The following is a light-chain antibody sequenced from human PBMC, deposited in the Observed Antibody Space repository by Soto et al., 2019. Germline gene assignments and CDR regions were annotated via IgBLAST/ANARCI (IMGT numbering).Light chain of an antibody. CDR1: QSVSSK. CDR2: GAS. V-gene: IGKV3-15*01. Sequence: ETVMTQSPATLSLSPGERATLSCRASQSVSSKLVWYQQKPGQAPRFLIYGASTRATGIPARFRGSGSGTEFTLTIDSLQSEDFAVYYCQQYNDWPPAFGGGIKVDI. CDR3: QQYNDWPPA. J-gene: IGKJ4*01.